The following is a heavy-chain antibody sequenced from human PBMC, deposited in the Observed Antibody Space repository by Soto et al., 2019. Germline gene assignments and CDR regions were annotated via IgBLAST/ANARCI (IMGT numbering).Heavy chain of an antibody. CDR3: ARDPIGGGAPYYFDY. CDR1: GYTFTADY. CDR2: INPNSGDT. V-gene: IGHV1-2*02. J-gene: IGHJ4*02. Sequence: ASVKVSCQASGYTFTADYLYWVRQAPGQGPEWMGGINPNSGDTIYAPKFQGRVTMTRDPSISTAYMELSGLRSDDTAVYYCARDPIGGGAPYYFDYWGQGTLVTVSS. D-gene: IGHD3-16*01.